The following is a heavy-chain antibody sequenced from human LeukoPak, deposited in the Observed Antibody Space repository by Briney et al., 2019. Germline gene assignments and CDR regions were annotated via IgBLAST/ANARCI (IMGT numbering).Heavy chain of an antibody. CDR3: ARPVGATPYSWFDP. CDR2: MYHSGST. Sequence: SETLSLTCTVSGASISSSNYYWGWIRQPPGKGLEWIGSMYHSGSTYYNPSLKSRVTMSIDTSKNQFSLKLTSATAADTAVYYCARPVGATPYSWFDPWGQGTLVTVSS. V-gene: IGHV4-39*07. CDR1: GASISSSNYY. D-gene: IGHD1-26*01. J-gene: IGHJ5*02.